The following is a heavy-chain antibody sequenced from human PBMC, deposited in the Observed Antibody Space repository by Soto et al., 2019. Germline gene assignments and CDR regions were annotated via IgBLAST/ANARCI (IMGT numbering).Heavy chain of an antibody. Sequence: SETLSLTCAVSGGSISRGGYSWSWIRQPPGKGLEWIGYIYHSGSTYYNPSLKSRVTISVDRSKNQFSLKLSSVTAADTAVYYCAGGSGSFDYWGQGTLVTVSS. J-gene: IGHJ4*02. CDR2: IYHSGST. CDR1: GGSISRGGYS. V-gene: IGHV4-30-2*01. CDR3: AGGSGSFDY. D-gene: IGHD3-10*01.